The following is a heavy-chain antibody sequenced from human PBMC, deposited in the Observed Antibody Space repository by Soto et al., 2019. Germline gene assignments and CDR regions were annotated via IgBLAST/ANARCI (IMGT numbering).Heavy chain of an antibody. Sequence: GGSLRLSCTPSGLTCSRHAMTWVRQAPGKGLEWVSGLSDSGGSIYYADSVKGRFTISRDNSMNTLYLQMNTLRAEDTAIYYCAKVSSSWYAGFFDLWGQGTLVTVS. D-gene: IGHD6-13*01. CDR3: AKVSSSWYAGFFDL. V-gene: IGHV3-23*01. CDR2: LSDSGGSI. J-gene: IGHJ4*02. CDR1: GLTCSRHA.